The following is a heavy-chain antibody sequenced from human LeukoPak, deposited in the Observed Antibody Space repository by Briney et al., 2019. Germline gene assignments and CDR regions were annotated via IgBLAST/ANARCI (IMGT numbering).Heavy chain of an antibody. CDR3: ARRLTQYDCFDP. CDR2: TYYRSTWYN. J-gene: IGHJ5*02. D-gene: IGHD2-2*01. CDR1: GESVSSNSVT. V-gene: IGHV6-1*01. Sequence: SQTLSLTCAISGESVSSNSVTWNWIRQSPSRGLEWLGRTYYRSTWYNDYAVSVRGRITVNPDTSKNQFSLHLNSVTPEDTAVYYCARRLTQYDCFDPWGQGILATVSS.